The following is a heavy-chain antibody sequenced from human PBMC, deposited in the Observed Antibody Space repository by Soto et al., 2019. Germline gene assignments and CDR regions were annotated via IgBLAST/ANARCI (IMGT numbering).Heavy chain of an antibody. Sequence: GASVKVSCKASEDTFRNYAISWVRQAPGQGLEWMGWISAYNGNTNYAQKPQGRVTMTTDTSTSTAYMELRSLRSDDTAVYYCARDRYYYDSSGSYGIWGQGTMVTVS. V-gene: IGHV1-18*01. CDR3: ARDRYYYDSSGSYGI. CDR2: ISAYNGNT. J-gene: IGHJ3*02. D-gene: IGHD3-22*01. CDR1: EDTFRNYA.